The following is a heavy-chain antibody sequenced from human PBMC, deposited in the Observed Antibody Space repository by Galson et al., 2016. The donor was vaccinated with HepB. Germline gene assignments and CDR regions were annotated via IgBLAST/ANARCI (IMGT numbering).Heavy chain of an antibody. D-gene: IGHD2-8*01. Sequence: SVKVSCKASGYIFTTYDIHWVRQAHGQSLEWMGWINTGNGNTKYSQKFQGRITITRDTSATTAYLELSSLRSEDTAVVYCARGYANSFDYWGQGTLVTVSS. CDR2: INTGNGNT. V-gene: IGHV1-3*04. J-gene: IGHJ4*02. CDR1: GYIFTTYD. CDR3: ARGYANSFDY.